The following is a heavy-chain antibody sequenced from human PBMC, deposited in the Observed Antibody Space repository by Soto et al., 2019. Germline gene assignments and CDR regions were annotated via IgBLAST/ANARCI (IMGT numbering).Heavy chain of an antibody. Sequence: PSETLSLTCTVSGGSISSYYWTWIRQPPGKGLEWIGFIYNSGSTHYSPSLRSRVTISVDTSKNQFSLKLSSVTTADTAVYYCAGGGGVPAAMRQYYYYGMEVWGQGTTVTVSS. CDR2: IYNSGST. V-gene: IGHV4-59*12. CDR1: GGSISSYY. J-gene: IGHJ6*02. CDR3: AGGGGVPAAMRQYYYYGMEV. D-gene: IGHD2-2*01.